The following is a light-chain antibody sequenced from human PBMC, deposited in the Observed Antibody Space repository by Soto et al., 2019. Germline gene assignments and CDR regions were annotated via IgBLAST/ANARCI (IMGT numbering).Light chain of an antibody. V-gene: IGKV1-5*01. CDR2: DAL. CDR3: KQYNSYRT. Sequence: DMEMTQSPSALSAAVGDTVTITSRASQSISSCSARYQQKPGKAPKLLIYDALSLESGVPSRFSGSGSGTECTVTIIRLQPDDFATYYCKQYNSYRTFGQGTQVEIK. J-gene: IGKJ1*01. CDR1: QSISSC.